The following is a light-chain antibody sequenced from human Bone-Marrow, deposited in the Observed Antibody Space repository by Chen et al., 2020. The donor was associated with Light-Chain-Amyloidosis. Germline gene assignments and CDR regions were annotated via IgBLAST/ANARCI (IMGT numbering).Light chain of an antibody. J-gene: IGKJ4*01. CDR1: QTITSSY. CDR2: AAS. V-gene: IGKV3-20*01. Sequence: EIVLTQSPGTLSFSPGERATLSCRASQTITSSYLAWYQQKPGQAPRLLIYAASDRASGIPDRFSGRGSGTDFTLTISRLEPEDFAVYYCQQYGSSPLTFGGWTRVEFK. CDR3: QQYGSSPLT.